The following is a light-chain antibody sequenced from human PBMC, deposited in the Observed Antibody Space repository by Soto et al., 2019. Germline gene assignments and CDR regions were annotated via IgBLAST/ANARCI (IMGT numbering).Light chain of an antibody. J-gene: IGLJ3*02. Sequence: QSALTQPASVSGSPGQSITISCTGTSSDVGGYNYVSWYQHHPGKAPKVMIYEVSNRPSGVSNRFSGSKSGNTASLTISGLQAEDEADYYCSSYTSSSTVVFGGGTQLNVL. CDR2: EVS. CDR3: SSYTSSSTVV. V-gene: IGLV2-14*01. CDR1: SSDVGGYNY.